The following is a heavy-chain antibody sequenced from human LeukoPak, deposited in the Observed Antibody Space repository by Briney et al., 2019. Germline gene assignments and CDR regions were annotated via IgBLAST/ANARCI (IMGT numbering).Heavy chain of an antibody. J-gene: IGHJ3*02. Sequence: PGGSLRLSCAASGFTFSSYSMNWVRQAPGKGLEWVSSITSSSSYIYYADSVKGRFTISRDNAKNSLYLQMNSLRAEDTGVYYCARDHDSSGYYLGLWAFDIWGQGTMVTVSS. V-gene: IGHV3-21*01. CDR2: ITSSSSYI. CDR1: GFTFSSYS. CDR3: ARDHDSSGYYLGLWAFDI. D-gene: IGHD3-22*01.